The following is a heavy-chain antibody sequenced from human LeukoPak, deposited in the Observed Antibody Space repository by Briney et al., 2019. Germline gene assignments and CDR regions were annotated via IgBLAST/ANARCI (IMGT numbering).Heavy chain of an antibody. CDR2: IIPIFGTA. J-gene: IGHJ3*02. CDR1: GGTFSSYA. CDR3: ARVSGTTGKTSLEAFDI. V-gene: IGHV1-69*13. Sequence: SVKVSCKASGGTFSSYAISWVRQAPGQGLEWMGGIIPIFGTANYAQKFQGRVTITADESTSTAYMELSSLRSEDTAVYYCARVSGTTGKTSLEAFDIRGQGTMVTVSS. D-gene: IGHD1-1*01.